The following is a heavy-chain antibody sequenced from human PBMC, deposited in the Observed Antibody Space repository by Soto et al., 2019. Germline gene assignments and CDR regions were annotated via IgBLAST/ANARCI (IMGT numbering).Heavy chain of an antibody. CDR2: MNPNSVNT. Sequence: QVQLVQSGAEVKKPGASVQVSCKASGYTFTSYDINWVRQATGQGLEWMGWMNPNSVNTGYAQKFQGRVTMTRDTSISTAYMQLSSLRSEDTPVYYCARDRQWFGELGCWFDPWGQGTLVTVSS. D-gene: IGHD3-10*01. J-gene: IGHJ5*02. CDR3: ARDRQWFGELGCWFDP. CDR1: GYTFTSYD. V-gene: IGHV1-8*01.